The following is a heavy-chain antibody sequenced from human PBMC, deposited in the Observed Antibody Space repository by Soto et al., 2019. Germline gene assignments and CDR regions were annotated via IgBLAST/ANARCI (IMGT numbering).Heavy chain of an antibody. Sequence: GESLKISCKGSGYTFTNYWIGWVRQMPGKGMEWMGMIYPGDSDTKYNPSFQGQFTISADKSITTTYLQWTSLKASDTPIYYGAASIFYYGMDVWGQGITVTVSS. V-gene: IGHV5-51*01. CDR3: AASIFYYGMDV. J-gene: IGHJ6*02. CDR2: IYPGDSDT. CDR1: GYTFTNYW.